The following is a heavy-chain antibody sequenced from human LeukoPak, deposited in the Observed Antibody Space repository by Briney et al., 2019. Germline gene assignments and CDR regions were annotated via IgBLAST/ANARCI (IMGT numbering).Heavy chain of an antibody. J-gene: IGHJ6*02. CDR2: MNPNSGNT. Sequence: ASVKVSCKASGYTFTSYDINWVRQATGQGLEWMGWMNPNSGNTGYAQKFQGRVTMTRNTSISTAYMELSSLRSEDTAVYYCARTEQWLVPLSYYYGMDVWGQGTTVTVSS. V-gene: IGHV1-8*01. D-gene: IGHD6-19*01. CDR3: ARTEQWLVPLSYYYGMDV. CDR1: GYTFTSYD.